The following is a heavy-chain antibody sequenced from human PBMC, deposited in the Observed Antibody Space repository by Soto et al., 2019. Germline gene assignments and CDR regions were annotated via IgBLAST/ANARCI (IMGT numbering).Heavy chain of an antibody. CDR3: ARSQRGRTAFTFDY. Sequence: PLETLSLTCTVSGDSVGNENYYWAWIRQSPGKGLEWIGYIYYSGTTNYNSHLKSRVTLSVDTSRNQFSLSLTSVTAADTAVYFCARSQRGRTAFTFDYWGQGVLVTVSS. V-gene: IGHV4-61*01. J-gene: IGHJ4*02. D-gene: IGHD5-18*01. CDR1: GDSVGNENYY. CDR2: IYYSGTT.